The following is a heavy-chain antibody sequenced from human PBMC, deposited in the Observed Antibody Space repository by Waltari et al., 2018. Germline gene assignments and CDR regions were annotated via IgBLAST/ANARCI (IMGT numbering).Heavy chain of an antibody. Sequence: EVQLVESGGGLVKPGGSLSLSCAASGFTFRRYAMTWVRQAPGKGMGWISSIRRSNCYISYADSVQGRFTISRDNAKNSLYLQMNSLRAEDTAVYYCLRGRGGGYGFDYWGQGTLVTVSS. CDR3: LRGRGGGYGFDY. CDR1: GFTFRRYA. D-gene: IGHD3-10*01. V-gene: IGHV3-21*01. J-gene: IGHJ4*02. CDR2: IRRSNCYI.